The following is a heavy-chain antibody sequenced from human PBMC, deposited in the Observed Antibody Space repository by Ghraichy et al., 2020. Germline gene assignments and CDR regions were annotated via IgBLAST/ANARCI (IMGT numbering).Heavy chain of an antibody. D-gene: IGHD2-15*01. V-gene: IGHV4-59*01. CDR3: AREGYCSGGSCYRLGRFDP. CDR1: GGSISSYY. Sequence: ESLNISCTVSGGSISSYYWSWIRQPPGKGLEWIGYIYYSGITNYKSSLKSRVTISVDTSKKRFSLKLSSVTAADTAIYYCAREGYCSGGSCYRLGRFDPWGQGTLVTVSS. J-gene: IGHJ5*02. CDR2: IYYSGIT.